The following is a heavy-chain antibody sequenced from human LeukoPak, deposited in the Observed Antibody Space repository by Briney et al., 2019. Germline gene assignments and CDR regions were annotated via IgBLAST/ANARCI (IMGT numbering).Heavy chain of an antibody. CDR3: ARDVYGTWYFDL. V-gene: IGHV1-18*01. J-gene: IGHJ2*01. Sequence: ASVKVSCKASGYTFTSYGISWVRQAPGQGLECMGWISTYNGNTNYAQKFQGRVTMTTDTSTSTAYMELRSLRSDDTAVYYCARDVYGTWYFDLWGRGTLVTVSS. CDR1: GYTFTSYG. D-gene: IGHD1-14*01. CDR2: ISTYNGNT.